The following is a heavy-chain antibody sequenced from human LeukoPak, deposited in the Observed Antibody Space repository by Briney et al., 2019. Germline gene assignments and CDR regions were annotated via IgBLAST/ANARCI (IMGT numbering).Heavy chain of an antibody. V-gene: IGHV1-46*01. CDR3: ARDTLPNSGIAVAGEFDP. J-gene: IGHJ5*02. D-gene: IGHD6-19*01. CDR2: INPSGGST. Sequence: ASVKVSCKASGYTFTSYYMHWVRQAPGQGLEWMGIINPSGGSTSYAQKFQGRVTMTRDTSTSTVYMELSSLRSEDTAVYYCARDTLPNSGIAVAGEFDPWGQGTLVTVSS. CDR1: GYTFTSYY.